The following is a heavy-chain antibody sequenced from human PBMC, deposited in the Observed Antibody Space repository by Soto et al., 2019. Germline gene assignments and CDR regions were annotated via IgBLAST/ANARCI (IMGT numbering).Heavy chain of an antibody. V-gene: IGHV4-31*03. J-gene: IGHJ4*02. D-gene: IGHD6-13*01. CDR2: IYYSGST. Sequence: HVQLQASGPGLVKPAQSLSLTCTVSGGSIISGGCYWSWIRQHPGKGLEWIGYIYYSGSTYYSPSLKCRVTISVDTSKNQFSLKLSSVTAPDTAVYYCARGTLFGESGSWYALFDYWGQGTLVTVSS. CDR1: GGSIISGGCY. CDR3: ARGTLFGESGSWYALFDY.